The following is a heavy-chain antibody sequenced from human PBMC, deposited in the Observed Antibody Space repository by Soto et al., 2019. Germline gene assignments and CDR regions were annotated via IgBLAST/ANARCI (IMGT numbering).Heavy chain of an antibody. D-gene: IGHD1-26*01. CDR2: ISPYIGTT. J-gene: IGHJ5*02. V-gene: IGHV1-18*01. CDR1: GGTFSSYA. CDR3: ARSSSNPSGLDP. Sequence: ASVKVSCKASGGTFSSYAISWVRQAPGQGLEWMGWISPYIGTTNYAQKLQGRVTMTTDTSTSTAYMELRSLRSDDTAVYYCARSSSNPSGLDPWGQGTLVTVSS.